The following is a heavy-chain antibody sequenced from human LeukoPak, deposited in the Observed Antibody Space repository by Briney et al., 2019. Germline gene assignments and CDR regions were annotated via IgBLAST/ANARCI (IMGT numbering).Heavy chain of an antibody. CDR2: ISTGGSTI. CDR1: GFTFSSYE. J-gene: IGHJ6*02. CDR3: ARDRESYGVDV. V-gene: IGHV3-48*03. Sequence: PGGSLRLSCAASGFTFSSYEMTWVRQAPGKXLEWVSYISTGGSTIYYADSVKGRFTISRDNAQNSLYLQMNSLRAEDTAVYYCARDRESYGVDVWGQGTTVTVSS.